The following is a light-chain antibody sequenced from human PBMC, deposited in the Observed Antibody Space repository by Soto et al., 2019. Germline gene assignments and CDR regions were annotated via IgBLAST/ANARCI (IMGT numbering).Light chain of an antibody. V-gene: IGKV3-11*01. CDR3: QQRINWPLT. CDR2: DVS. Sequence: EIVLTQSPVTLSLSPGERATLSCRASQRVTTFLAWYQQKPGQAPRLLIYDVSNRATGIPARFSGSGSGTDFTLTISILEPEDFAVYYCQQRINWPLTFGGGTKVEIK. CDR1: QRVTTF. J-gene: IGKJ4*01.